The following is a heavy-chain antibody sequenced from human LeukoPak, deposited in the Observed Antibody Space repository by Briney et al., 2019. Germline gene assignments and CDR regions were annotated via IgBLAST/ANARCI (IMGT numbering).Heavy chain of an antibody. D-gene: IGHD2-2*01. CDR1: GFTFSSYA. CDR2: ISYDGSNK. Sequence: PGRSLRLSCAASGFTFSSYAMHWVRQAPGKGLEWVAVISYDGSNKYYADSVKGRFTISRDNSKNTLYLQMDSLRAEDTAVYYCARDFYCSSTSCQPDAFDIWGQGTMVTVSS. V-gene: IGHV3-30-3*01. J-gene: IGHJ3*02. CDR3: ARDFYCSSTSCQPDAFDI.